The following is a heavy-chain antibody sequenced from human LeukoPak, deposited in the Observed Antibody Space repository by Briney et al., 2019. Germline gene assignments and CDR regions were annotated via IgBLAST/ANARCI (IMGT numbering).Heavy chain of an antibody. CDR3: AKDFRYCSSTSCHYYFDY. D-gene: IGHD2-2*01. J-gene: IGHJ4*02. Sequence: PGGSLRLSCSASGFTFSSYAMSWVRQAPGKGLEWVSAISGSGGSTYYADSVKGRFTISRDNSKNTLYLQMNSLRAEDTAVYYCAKDFRYCSSTSCHYYFDYWGQGTLVTVSS. CDR1: GFTFSSYA. CDR2: ISGSGGST. V-gene: IGHV3-23*01.